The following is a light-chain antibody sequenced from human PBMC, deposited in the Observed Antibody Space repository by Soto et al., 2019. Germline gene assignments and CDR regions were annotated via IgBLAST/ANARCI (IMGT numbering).Light chain of an antibody. CDR1: NTDVENYNF. CDR3: SSYATNRDVL. Sequence: QSALTQPASVSGSPGQSITIACTGINTDVENYNFVSWYQQHPGKAPKLMIYEDYKRPSGVSNRFSGSKSANTASLTISGLQAEDEADYYCSSYATNRDVLFGGGTKLTVL. V-gene: IGLV2-14*02. CDR2: EDY. J-gene: IGLJ3*02.